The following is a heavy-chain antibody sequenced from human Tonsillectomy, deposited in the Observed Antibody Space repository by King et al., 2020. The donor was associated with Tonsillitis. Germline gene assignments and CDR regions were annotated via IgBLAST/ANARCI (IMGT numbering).Heavy chain of an antibody. D-gene: IGHD6-19*01. CDR1: GFTFSSYS. CDR3: ARDRGGSGWHLFDY. Sequence: VQLVESGGGLVQPGGSLRLSCAASGFTFSSYSMNWVRQAPGKGLEWVSYIRSSSYTIYYADSVKGRFTISRDNAKNSLYLQMNSLRDDDTAVYYCARDRGGSGWHLFDYWGQGTLVTVSS. J-gene: IGHJ4*02. CDR2: IRSSSYTI. V-gene: IGHV3-48*02.